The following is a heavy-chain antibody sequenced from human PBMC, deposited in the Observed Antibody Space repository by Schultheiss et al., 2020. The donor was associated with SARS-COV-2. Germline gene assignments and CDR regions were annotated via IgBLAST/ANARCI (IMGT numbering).Heavy chain of an antibody. Sequence: SETLSLTCTVSGGSISSGGYYWSWIRQHPGKGLEWIGYIYYSGSTYYNPSLKSRVTILVDTSRNQFSLKLSSVTAADTAVYYCALIVGAYFDYWGQGTLVTVSS. V-gene: IGHV4-31*03. CDR3: ALIVGAYFDY. J-gene: IGHJ4*02. CDR2: IYYSGST. D-gene: IGHD1-26*01. CDR1: GGSISSGGYY.